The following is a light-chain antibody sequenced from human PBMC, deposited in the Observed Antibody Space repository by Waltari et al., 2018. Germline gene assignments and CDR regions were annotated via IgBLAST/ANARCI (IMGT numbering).Light chain of an antibody. V-gene: IGLV2-14*01. CDR2: DVS. Sequence: QSALTQPASVSGSPGQSITISCTGTSSDIGAYHYVSWYQQFPGKAPTLIIYDVSKRPSGLSNRFSGSKSGDSASLTISGLQVDDEAHYHCASYTSGSTHVAFGGGTQVTVL. CDR1: SSDIGAYHY. J-gene: IGLJ2*01. CDR3: ASYTSGSTHVA.